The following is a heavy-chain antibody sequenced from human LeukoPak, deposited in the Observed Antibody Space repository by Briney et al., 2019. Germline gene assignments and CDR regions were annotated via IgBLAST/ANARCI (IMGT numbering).Heavy chain of an antibody. D-gene: IGHD6-19*01. V-gene: IGHV4-59*01. CDR1: GGSISSYY. CDR3: ARDIPVARAFDI. J-gene: IGHJ3*02. Sequence: SETLSLTCTVSGGSISSYYWSWIRQPPGKGLEWIGYIYYSGSTSYNPSLKSRVTISVDTSKNQFSLKLSSVTAADTAVYYCARDIPVARAFDIWGQGTMVTVSS. CDR2: IYYSGST.